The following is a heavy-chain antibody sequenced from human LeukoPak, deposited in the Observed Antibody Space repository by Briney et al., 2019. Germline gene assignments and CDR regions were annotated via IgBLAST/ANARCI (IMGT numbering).Heavy chain of an antibody. CDR2: IFGSGDTT. V-gene: IGHV3-23*01. CDR1: GFTISTYG. CDR3: AKDQKPDSGYDIDY. J-gene: IGHJ4*02. Sequence: SGGSLRLSCTASGFTISTYGMNWVRQAPRKGLEWVSVIFGSGDTTYYADSVKGRFTISRDHSKNTLYLQMHSLRAEDTAVYYCAKDQKPDSGYDIDYCGQGTLVTVSS. D-gene: IGHD5-12*01.